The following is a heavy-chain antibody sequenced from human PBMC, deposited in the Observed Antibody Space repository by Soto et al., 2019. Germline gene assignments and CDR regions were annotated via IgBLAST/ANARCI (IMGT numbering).Heavy chain of an antibody. CDR1: GYSFTSYW. Sequence: PGESLKISCKGSGYSFTSYWIGWVHQMPGKGLEWMGIIYPGDSDTRYSPSFQGQVTISADKSISTAYLQWSSLRAEDTAVYYCAAQTDYCSGGSCFPGYYYYYMDVWGKGTTVTVSS. CDR2: IYPGDSDT. CDR3: AAQTDYCSGGSCFPGYYYYYMDV. V-gene: IGHV5-51*07. J-gene: IGHJ6*03. D-gene: IGHD2-15*01.